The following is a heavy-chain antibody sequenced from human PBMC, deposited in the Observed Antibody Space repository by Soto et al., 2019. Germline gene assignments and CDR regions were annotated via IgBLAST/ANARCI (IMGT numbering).Heavy chain of an antibody. D-gene: IGHD6-6*01. CDR2: VSAYTGEK. Sequence: QVQLVQSGAEVKKPGASVKVSCKASGYTFTNYGINWVPQAPGQGLEWLGWVSAYTGEKRYAQRVQARVIMTTDTSTNTAYMELRSLRSDDTAVYSCSRGTSIPASGDYWGQGPLVTVSS. CDR1: GYTFTNYG. V-gene: IGHV1-18*01. CDR3: SRGTSIPASGDY. J-gene: IGHJ4*01.